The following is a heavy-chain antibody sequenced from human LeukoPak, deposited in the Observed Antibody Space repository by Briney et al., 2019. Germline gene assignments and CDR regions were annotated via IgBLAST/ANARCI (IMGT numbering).Heavy chain of an antibody. V-gene: IGHV3-23*01. J-gene: IGHJ5*02. CDR2: ISGSGDYT. CDR3: AKPSGILLITNPQS. CDR1: GFTFSTYA. Sequence: PGGSLRLSCAASGFTFSTYAMSWVRQAPGKGLEWGSGISGSGDYTYYADSVKGRFTISRDNSKNTLYLQMNSLRAEDTAVYYCAKPSGILLITNPQSWGQGTLVTVSS. D-gene: IGHD1-26*01.